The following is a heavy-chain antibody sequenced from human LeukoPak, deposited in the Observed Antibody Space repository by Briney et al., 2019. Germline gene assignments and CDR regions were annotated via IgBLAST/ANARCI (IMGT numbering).Heavy chain of an antibody. D-gene: IGHD3-10*01. V-gene: IGHV4-59*01. Sequence: SETLSLTCTVSGGSISSYYWSWIRQPPGKGLEWIGYIYYSGSTNYNPSLEGRITISVDTSKNQFSVKLSSVTAADTAVYYCARSQNYYGSGDYWGQGTLVTVSS. J-gene: IGHJ4*02. CDR3: ARSQNYYGSGDY. CDR2: IYYSGST. CDR1: GGSISSYY.